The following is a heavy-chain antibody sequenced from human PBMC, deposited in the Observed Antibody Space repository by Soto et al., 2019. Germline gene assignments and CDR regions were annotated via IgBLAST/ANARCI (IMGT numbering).Heavy chain of an antibody. CDR2: IDYSGST. CDR3: ARVIKKKHLYYCGMDV. J-gene: IGHJ6*02. CDR1: GGSFSAYY. V-gene: IGHV4-34*01. D-gene: IGHD3-10*01. Sequence: SETLSLTCAVYGGSFSAYYWSWIRQPPGRGLEWIGEIDYSGSTKYNPSLKSRVIMSVDTSKNQFSLKVSSVTAADTAVYYCARVIKKKHLYYCGMDVWGQGTTVTVFS.